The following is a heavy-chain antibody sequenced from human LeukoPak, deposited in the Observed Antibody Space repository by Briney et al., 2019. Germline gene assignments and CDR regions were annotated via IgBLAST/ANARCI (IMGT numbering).Heavy chain of an antibody. Sequence: GGSLRLSCAASGFTFDDYAMHWVRQAPGKGLEWVSGISWNSGSIGYADSVKGRFTISRDNAKNSLYLQMNSLRAEDTALYYCAKSASITIYGVVPPAHWGQGTLVTVSS. D-gene: IGHD3-3*01. CDR3: AKSASITIYGVVPPAH. J-gene: IGHJ4*02. CDR1: GFTFDDYA. CDR2: ISWNSGSI. V-gene: IGHV3-9*01.